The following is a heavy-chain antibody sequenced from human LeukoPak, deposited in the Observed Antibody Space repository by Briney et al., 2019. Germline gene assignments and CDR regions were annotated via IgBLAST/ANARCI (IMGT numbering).Heavy chain of an antibody. CDR1: GFTFSSYS. D-gene: IGHD2-2*01. Sequence: GGSLRLSCAASGFTFSSYSVNWVRQAPGKGLDWVSSISSSSSYIYYADSVKGRFTISRDNAKNSLYLQMNSLRAEDTAVYYCARAQGYCSSTSCFYYFDYWGQGTLVTVSS. J-gene: IGHJ4*02. CDR2: ISSSSSYI. CDR3: ARAQGYCSSTSCFYYFDY. V-gene: IGHV3-21*01.